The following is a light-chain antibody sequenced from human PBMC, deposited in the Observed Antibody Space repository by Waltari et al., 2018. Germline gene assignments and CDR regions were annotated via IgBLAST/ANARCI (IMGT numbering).Light chain of an antibody. Sequence: DFQMTQSPSTLSASVGDRVTITCRASQSLSNWLAWYQQKPGKAPKVLIYKASTLESGVTSRFSGSGSGTEFTLTISSLQPDDFATYYCQQYRNLWTFGQGTKVEIK. CDR1: QSLSNW. V-gene: IGKV1-5*03. J-gene: IGKJ1*01. CDR2: KAS. CDR3: QQYRNLWT.